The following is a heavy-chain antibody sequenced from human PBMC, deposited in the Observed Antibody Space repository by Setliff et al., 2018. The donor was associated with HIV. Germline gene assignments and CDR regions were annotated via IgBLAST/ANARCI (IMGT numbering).Heavy chain of an antibody. CDR3: AGGEVRSRYVSSRAPFYHYYYYMDV. Sequence: PSETLSLTCVVYGGSFSDYYWTWIRQPPEKGLEWIGNINYSGSTDYNSSLRSRVTISVDTSKNQISLKLTSVTAADTAVYYCAGGEVRSRYVSSRAPFYHYYYYMDVWDKGTTVTVSS. D-gene: IGHD6-13*01. V-gene: IGHV4-34*01. J-gene: IGHJ6*03. CDR1: GGSFSDYY. CDR2: INYSGST.